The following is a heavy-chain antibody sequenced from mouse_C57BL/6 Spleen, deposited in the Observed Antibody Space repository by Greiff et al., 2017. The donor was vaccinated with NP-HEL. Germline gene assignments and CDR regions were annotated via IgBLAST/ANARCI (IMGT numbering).Heavy chain of an antibody. D-gene: IGHD2-4*01. Sequence: QVQLQQPGAELMKPGASVKMSCKASGYTFTSYWITWVKQRPGQGLEWIGDIYPGSGSTNYNEKFKSKATLTVDTSSSTAYMQLSSLTSEDSAVYYCARLDYDTTTGFAYWGQGTLVTVSA. J-gene: IGHJ3*01. V-gene: IGHV1-55*01. CDR3: ARLDYDTTTGFAY. CDR2: IYPGSGST. CDR1: GYTFTSYW.